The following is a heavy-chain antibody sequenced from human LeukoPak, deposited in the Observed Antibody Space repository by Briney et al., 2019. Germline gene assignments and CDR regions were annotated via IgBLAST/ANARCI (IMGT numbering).Heavy chain of an antibody. CDR3: ARPDYSGFWGGPSSY. CDR1: GFTFSSYE. J-gene: IGHJ4*02. D-gene: IGHD2-15*01. V-gene: IGHV3-48*03. Sequence: GGSLRLSCAASGFTFSSYEMNWVRQAPGKGLEWVSYISSSGSTIYYADSVKGRFTISRDNAKNSLYLQMNSLRAEDTAVYYCARPDYSGFWGGPSSYWGQGTLVTVSS. CDR2: ISSSGSTI.